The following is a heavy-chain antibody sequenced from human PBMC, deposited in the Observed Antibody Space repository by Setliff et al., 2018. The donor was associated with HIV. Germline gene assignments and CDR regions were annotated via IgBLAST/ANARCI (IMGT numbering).Heavy chain of an antibody. V-gene: IGHV1-69*10. D-gene: IGHD6-13*01. CDR2: IFPFLNIA. Sequence: SVKVSCKTSGGTFNTYAISWVRQAPGQGLEWMGGIFPFLNIANYARKFQGRVTITADKSTSTAYMELSSLSSEDTAVFYCARVGHSSSYHYYGMDVWGQGTTVTVSS. CDR1: GGTFNTYA. J-gene: IGHJ6*02. CDR3: ARVGHSSSYHYYGMDV.